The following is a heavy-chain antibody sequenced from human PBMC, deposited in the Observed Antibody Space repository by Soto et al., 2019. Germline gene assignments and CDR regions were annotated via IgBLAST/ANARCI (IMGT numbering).Heavy chain of an antibody. J-gene: IGHJ6*02. Sequence: SVKVSCKVSGYTFTSYYMHWVRQAPGKVLERMGIIKASGGSTRYAQKLQGRVTMTSDTSTRTVYMELSSVRSEDTAVYYFARDYYPGETIFGVGTQNGMDVWGQGTTVTVSS. CDR1: GYTFTSYY. CDR3: ARDYYPGETIFGVGTQNGMDV. CDR2: IKASGGST. D-gene: IGHD3-3*01. V-gene: IGHV1-46*04.